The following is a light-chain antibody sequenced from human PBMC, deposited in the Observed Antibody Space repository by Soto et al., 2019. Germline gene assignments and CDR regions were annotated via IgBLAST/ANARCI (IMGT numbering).Light chain of an antibody. CDR3: SSYTSSGTWV. J-gene: IGLJ3*02. CDR2: DVS. CDR1: SSDVGDYNY. V-gene: IGLV2-14*01. Sequence: QPASVSGSPGQSITISCTGTSSDVGDYNYVSWYQHHPGKAPKLVIYDVSDRPSGVSNRFSGSKSGNTASLTISGLQAEDEADYYCSSYTSSGTWVFGGGTKVTVL.